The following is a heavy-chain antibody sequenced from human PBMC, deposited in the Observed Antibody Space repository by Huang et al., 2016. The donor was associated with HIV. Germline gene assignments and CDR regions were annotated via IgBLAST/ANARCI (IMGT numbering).Heavy chain of an antibody. CDR3: ARDLWLRDLYYYYYMDV. D-gene: IGHD5-12*01. J-gene: IGHJ6*03. CDR2: RSYDGSNK. CDR1: RFTFSNYA. V-gene: IGHV3-30-3*01. Sequence: QVQLVESGGGVVQPGRSLRLSCAASRFTFSNYAMHWVRQAPGKVLEWVAVRSYDGSNKYYADSVKGRFTISRDNSKNTLYLQMNSLRAEDTAVYYCARDLWLRDLYYYYYMDVWGKGTTVTVSS.